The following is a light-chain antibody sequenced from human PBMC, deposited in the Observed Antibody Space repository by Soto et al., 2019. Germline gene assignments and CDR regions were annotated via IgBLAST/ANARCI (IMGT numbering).Light chain of an antibody. V-gene: IGKV2-28*01. J-gene: IGKJ1*01. CDR3: MQALQART. Sequence: DIVMTQSPLSLSVTPGEPASISCRSSQSLLHSNGYNHLDWYRQRPGQSPQLLIYLGSYRASGVPDRFSGSGSGTDFMLKISRVEAEDVGVYYCMQALQARTFGQGTKVEIK. CDR1: QSLLHSNGYNH. CDR2: LGS.